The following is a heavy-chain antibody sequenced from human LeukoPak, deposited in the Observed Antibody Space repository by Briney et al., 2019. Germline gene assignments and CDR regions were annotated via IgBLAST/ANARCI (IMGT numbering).Heavy chain of an antibody. Sequence: GGSLRLSCAASGFTFSGYSMNWVRQAPGKGLEWVSYISSSSSTIYYADSVKGRFTISRDNAKNSLYLQMNSLRAEDTAVYYCARVPAALSYMDVWGKGTTVTVSS. D-gene: IGHD2-2*01. CDR1: GFTFSGYS. V-gene: IGHV3-48*01. CDR3: ARVPAALSYMDV. CDR2: ISSSSSTI. J-gene: IGHJ6*03.